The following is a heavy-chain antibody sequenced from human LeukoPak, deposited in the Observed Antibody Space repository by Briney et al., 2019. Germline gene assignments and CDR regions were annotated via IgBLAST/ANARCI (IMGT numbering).Heavy chain of an antibody. V-gene: IGHV4-61*01. CDR3: AGLYVYNYYYYYMDV. CDR2: IYYSGST. D-gene: IGHD2-8*01. CDR1: GGSISSSSYY. J-gene: IGHJ6*03. Sequence: SETLSLTCTVSGGSISSSSYYWSWIRQPPGKGLEWIGYIYYSGSTNYNPSLKSRVTISVDTSKNQFSLKLSSVTAADTAVYYCAGLYVYNYYYYYMDVWGKGTTVTISS.